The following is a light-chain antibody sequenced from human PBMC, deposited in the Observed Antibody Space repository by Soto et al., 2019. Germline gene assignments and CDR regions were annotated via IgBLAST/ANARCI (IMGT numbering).Light chain of an antibody. J-gene: IGKJ5*01. CDR1: QSISTY. Sequence: DIQMTQSPSSLSASVGDRVTITCRASQSISTYVNWYQQKPGKAPTVLIYAASNLQSGVPPRFSGSGSGTDFTLTITSLQTEDLATYYCQQSYSTSITFGQGTRLDIK. V-gene: IGKV1-39*01. CDR3: QQSYSTSIT. CDR2: AAS.